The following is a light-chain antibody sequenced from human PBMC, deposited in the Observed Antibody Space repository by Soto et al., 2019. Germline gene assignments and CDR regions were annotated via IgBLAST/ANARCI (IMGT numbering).Light chain of an antibody. J-gene: IGKJ1*01. CDR2: GAS. CDR3: QQYSIWRT. CDR1: ESVSPN. Sequence: ELQMTQSSATLSLAPGERVTLSCRASESVSPNLAWYQQKAGQAPRLLIYGASTRATVIPARVSGSGSRTVFTLTISSLQSEDLTDYCCQQYSIWRTCGQGTKVDIK. V-gene: IGKV3-15*01.